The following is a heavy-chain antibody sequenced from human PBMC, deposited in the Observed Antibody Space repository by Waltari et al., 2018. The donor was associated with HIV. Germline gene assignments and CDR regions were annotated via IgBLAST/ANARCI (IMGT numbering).Heavy chain of an antibody. CDR3: ARASHYIEFSTFDGDYYFDF. CDR2: INSDGSSR. J-gene: IGHJ4*02. V-gene: IGHV3-74*01. D-gene: IGHD3-3*02. CDR1: GLRVRNHW. Sequence: VQLVESGGGSIKTGGSMRLTCAAPGLRVRNHWMAWVRQGPGKGLVWVARINSDGSSRNYADAVKGRFVISRDNARNTVYLQLNNLKVEDTAVYFCARASHYIEFSTFDGDYYFDFWGRGTRVAVSS.